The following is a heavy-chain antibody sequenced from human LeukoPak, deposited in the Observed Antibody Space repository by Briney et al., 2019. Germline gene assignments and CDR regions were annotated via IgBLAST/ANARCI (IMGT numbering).Heavy chain of an antibody. V-gene: IGHV3-11*01. D-gene: IGHD3-10*01. CDR1: GSTFSDYY. J-gene: IGHJ6*02. CDR3: ARSWVVRGVTSYYYGMDV. CDR2: ISSSGSTI. Sequence: PGGSLRLSCAASGSTFSDYYMSWIRQAPGKGLEWVSYISSSGSTIYYADSVKGRFTISRDNAKNSLYLQMNSLRAEDTAVYYCARSWVVRGVTSYYYGMDVWGQGITVTVSS.